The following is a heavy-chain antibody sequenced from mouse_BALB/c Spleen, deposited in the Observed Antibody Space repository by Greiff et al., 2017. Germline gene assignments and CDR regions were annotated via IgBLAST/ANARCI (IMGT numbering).Heavy chain of an antibody. CDR3: ARSGVSTRTFDY. Sequence: EVKLQQSGAELVKPGASVKLSCTASGFNIKDTYMHWVKQRPEQGLEWIGRIDPANGNTKYDPKFQGKATITADTSSNTAYLQLSSLTSEDTAVYYCARSGVSTRTFDYWGQGTTLTVSS. D-gene: IGHD2-1*01. J-gene: IGHJ2*01. CDR1: GFNIKDTY. V-gene: IGHV14-3*02. CDR2: IDPANGNT.